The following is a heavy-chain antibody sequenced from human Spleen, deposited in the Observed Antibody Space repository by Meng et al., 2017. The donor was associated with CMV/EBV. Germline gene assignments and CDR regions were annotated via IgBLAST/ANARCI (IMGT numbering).Heavy chain of an antibody. CDR3: AKGPSSAEDGYNGMDV. J-gene: IGHJ6*02. V-gene: IGHV3-30*02. CDR1: GFTVSKKY. D-gene: IGHD1-14*01. CDR2: IRYDGSKK. Sequence: GESLKISCAVSGFTVSKKYMNWVRQAPGKGLEWVAFIRYDGSKKYHADSVKGRFTISRDNSKNTLYLEMNRLRGEDTAFYYCAKGPSSAEDGYNGMDVWGQGTTVTVSS.